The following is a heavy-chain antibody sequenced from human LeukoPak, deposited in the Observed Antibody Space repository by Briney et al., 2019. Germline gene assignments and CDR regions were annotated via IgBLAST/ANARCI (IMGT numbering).Heavy chain of an antibody. V-gene: IGHV3-66*01. Sequence: GGSLRLSCAASGFTVSSNYINWVRQAPGKGLEWVSLIYGSTSADYAESVTGRFTISRDTSMNTVYLQMNSLRAEDTAVYYCARLNFGDDYWGQGTLVTVSS. J-gene: IGHJ4*02. D-gene: IGHD4-17*01. CDR1: GFTVSSNY. CDR3: ARLNFGDDY. CDR2: IYGSTSA.